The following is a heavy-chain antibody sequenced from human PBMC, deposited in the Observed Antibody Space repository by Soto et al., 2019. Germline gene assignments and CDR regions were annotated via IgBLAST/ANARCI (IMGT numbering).Heavy chain of an antibody. CDR1: GFTFSSYG. Sequence: GGSLRLSCAASGFTFSSYGMHWVRQAPGKGLEWVAVISYDGSNKYYADSVKGRFTISRDNSKNTLYLQMSSLGAEDTAVYYCAKGVKYYYGSGSLNWFDPWGQGTLVTVSS. CDR2: ISYDGSNK. V-gene: IGHV3-30*18. CDR3: AKGVKYYYGSGSLNWFDP. J-gene: IGHJ5*02. D-gene: IGHD3-10*01.